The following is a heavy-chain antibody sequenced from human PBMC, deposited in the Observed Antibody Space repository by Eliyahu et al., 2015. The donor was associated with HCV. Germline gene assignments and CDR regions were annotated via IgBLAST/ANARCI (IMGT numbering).Heavy chain of an antibody. CDR1: GYTFTSYG. D-gene: IGHD3-10*01. Sequence: SGAEVKKPGASVKVSCKASGYTFTSYGISWVRQAPGQGLEWMGWISAYNGNTNYAQKLQGRVTMTTDTSTSTAYMELRSLRSDDTAVYYCARGSMVQGVILPWAFDIWGQGTMVTVSS. J-gene: IGHJ3*02. CDR3: ARGSMVQGVILPWAFDI. CDR2: ISAYNGNT. V-gene: IGHV1-18*01.